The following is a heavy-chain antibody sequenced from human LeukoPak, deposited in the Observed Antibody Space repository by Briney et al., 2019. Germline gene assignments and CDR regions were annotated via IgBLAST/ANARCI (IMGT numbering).Heavy chain of an antibody. Sequence: GPVKVSCKVSGYTLTELSMHWVRQAPGKGLEWMGGFDPEDGETIYAQKFQGRVTMTEDTSTGTAYMELSSLRSEDTAVYYCATGGVATDPLFDYWGQGTLVTVSS. D-gene: IGHD5-12*01. V-gene: IGHV1-24*01. CDR1: GYTLTELS. CDR3: ATGGVATDPLFDY. J-gene: IGHJ4*02. CDR2: FDPEDGET.